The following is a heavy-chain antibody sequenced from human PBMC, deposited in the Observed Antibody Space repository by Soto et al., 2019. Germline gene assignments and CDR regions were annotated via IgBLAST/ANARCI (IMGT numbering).Heavy chain of an antibody. CDR1: GFTFNSYW. CDR3: ARRGDDFDS. J-gene: IGHJ4*02. CDR2: IKEDGSET. D-gene: IGHD4-17*01. V-gene: IGHV3-7*01. Sequence: EVQLVESGGGLVQPGGSLRLSCTASGFTFNSYWMSWVRQAPGKGLEWVATIKEDGSETYYVDSVKGRFTISRDNAKNSLYLQMHSLRAEDTAVDYCARRGDDFDSWGQGTLVTVSS.